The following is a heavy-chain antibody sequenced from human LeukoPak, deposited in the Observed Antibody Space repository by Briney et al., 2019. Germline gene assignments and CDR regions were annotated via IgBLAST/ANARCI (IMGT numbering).Heavy chain of an antibody. D-gene: IGHD6-13*01. CDR1: GGTFSSYA. CDR2: IIPILGIA. V-gene: IGHV1-69*04. J-gene: IGHJ4*02. CDR3: ASPDPDIAAAGSFDY. Sequence: VASVKVSCKASGGTFSSYAISWVRQAPGQGLEWMGRIIPILGIANYAQKFQGRVTITADKSTSTAYMELSSLRSEDTAVYYCASPDPDIAAAGSFDYWGQGTLVTVSS.